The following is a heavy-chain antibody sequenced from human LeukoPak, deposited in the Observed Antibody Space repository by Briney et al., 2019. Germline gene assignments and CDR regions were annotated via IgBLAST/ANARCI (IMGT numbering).Heavy chain of an antibody. V-gene: IGHV1-8*01. CDR3: ARVAGNCGGDCYRLLY. Sequence: ASVKVSCKASGYTFTTYDINWVRQATGQGLEWLGWVNPNSGNTGYAQKFQGRVTMTRNISITTAYMELSNLRSEDTAVYYCARVAGNCGGDCYRLLYWGQGTLVTVSS. CDR1: GYTFTTYD. J-gene: IGHJ4*02. D-gene: IGHD2-21*01. CDR2: VNPNSGNT.